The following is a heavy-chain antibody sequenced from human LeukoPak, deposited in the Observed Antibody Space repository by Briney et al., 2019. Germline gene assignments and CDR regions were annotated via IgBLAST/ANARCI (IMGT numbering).Heavy chain of an antibody. Sequence: ASVKVSCKASGYTLTSYYMHWVRQAPGQGLEWMGIINPSGGSTSYAQKFQGRVTMTRDTSTSTVYMELSSLRSEDTAVYYCAREALIAARPNPLFDYWGQGTLVTVSS. CDR2: INPSGGST. J-gene: IGHJ4*02. CDR3: AREALIAARPNPLFDY. V-gene: IGHV1-46*01. CDR1: GYTLTSYY. D-gene: IGHD6-6*01.